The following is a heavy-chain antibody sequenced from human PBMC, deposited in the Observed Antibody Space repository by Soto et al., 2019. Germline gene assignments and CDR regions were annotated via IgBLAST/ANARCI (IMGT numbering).Heavy chain of an antibody. CDR3: ARGRDSFGPESYYYYALDV. Sequence: GGSLRLSCATSGFIFSNYWMHWVRQAPGKGLVWVSRINTDGSNITYADSVKGRFTRSRVNAEKTLYLQMNSLRAEDTAVYYCARGRDSFGPESYYYYALDVWGRGTTVTASS. D-gene: IGHD5-18*01. J-gene: IGHJ6*02. V-gene: IGHV3-74*01. CDR2: INTDGSNI. CDR1: GFIFSNYW.